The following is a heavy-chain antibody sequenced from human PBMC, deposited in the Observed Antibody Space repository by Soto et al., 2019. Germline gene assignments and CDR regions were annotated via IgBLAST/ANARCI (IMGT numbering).Heavy chain of an antibody. D-gene: IGHD3-16*01. V-gene: IGHV4-61*01. CDR3: SRSQRGRTAFTFDY. CDR1: GDSVSNDNYY. J-gene: IGHJ4*02. CDR2: VYYSGTT. Sequence: SETLSLTCAVSGDSVSNDNYYWSWIRQPPGKGLEWIGYVYYSGTTNYNSYLKSRLSLSVDISKNQFSLKLASVTAADTAGYFCSRSQRGRTAFTFDYWGQGALVTVSS.